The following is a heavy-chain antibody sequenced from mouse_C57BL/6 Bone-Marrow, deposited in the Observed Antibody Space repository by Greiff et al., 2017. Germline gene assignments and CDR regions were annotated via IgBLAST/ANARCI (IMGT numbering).Heavy chain of an antibody. J-gene: IGHJ1*03. CDR1: GYTFTGYW. CDR2: IDPNSGGT. Sequence: QVQLQQSGAELMKPGASVKLSCKATGYTFTGYWIEWVKQRPGHGLEWIGRIDPNSGGTKYNEKFKSKATLTVDKPSSTAYMQLSSLTSEDSAVYYCARKGFYYYGSTWYFDVWGTGTTVTVSS. V-gene: IGHV1-72*01. D-gene: IGHD1-1*01. CDR3: ARKGFYYYGSTWYFDV.